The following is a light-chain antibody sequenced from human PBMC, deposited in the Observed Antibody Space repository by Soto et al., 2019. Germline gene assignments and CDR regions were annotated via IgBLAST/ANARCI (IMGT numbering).Light chain of an antibody. Sequence: QSVLTQPPSASGTPGQSVTISCSGSNSNIGTKTVNWYHQPPGAAPRLLVYSTTYRPSGIPDRFSGSKSGTSASLAISGLRPADEGDYFCATWDESLDGHVVFGTGTKLTVL. CDR2: STT. CDR1: NSNIGTKT. V-gene: IGLV1-44*01. J-gene: IGLJ2*01. CDR3: ATWDESLDGHVV.